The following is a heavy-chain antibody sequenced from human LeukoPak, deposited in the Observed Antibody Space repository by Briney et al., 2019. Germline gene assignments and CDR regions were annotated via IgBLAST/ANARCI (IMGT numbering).Heavy chain of an antibody. CDR2: ISGSGGST. Sequence: GGSLRLSCAASGFTFSSYAMSWVRQAPGKGLEWVSAISGSGGSTYYADSVKGRFTISRDNSKNTLYLQMNSLRAEDTAVYYCAKDSHSSGSSDSSDYWGQGTLVTVSS. D-gene: IGHD6-19*01. CDR3: AKDSHSSGSSDSSDY. CDR1: GFTFSSYA. V-gene: IGHV3-23*01. J-gene: IGHJ4*02.